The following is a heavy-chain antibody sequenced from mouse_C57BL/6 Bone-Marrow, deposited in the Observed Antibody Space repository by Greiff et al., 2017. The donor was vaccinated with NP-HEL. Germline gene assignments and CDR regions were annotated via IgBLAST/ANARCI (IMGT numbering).Heavy chain of an antibody. CDR3: TAKNYAMDY. J-gene: IGHJ4*01. CDR1: GFTFSNYW. CDR2: IRLKSDTYAT. V-gene: IGHV6-3*01. Sequence: EVKLLESGGGLVQPGGSLKLSCVASGFTFSNYWMHWVRQSPEKGLEWVAQIRLKSDTYATPYAESAQGRFTISRDDAKSSVYLQMNNLRAEDTGMYYCTAKNYAMDYWGQGTSVTVSS. D-gene: IGHD1-3*01.